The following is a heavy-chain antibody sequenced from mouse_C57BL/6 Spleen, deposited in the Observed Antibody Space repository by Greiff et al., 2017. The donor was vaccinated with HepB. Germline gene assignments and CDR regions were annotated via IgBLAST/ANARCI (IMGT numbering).Heavy chain of an antibody. CDR1: GFTFSSYA. D-gene: IGHD2-1*01. Sequence: EVHLVESGGGLVKPGGSLKLSCAASGFTFSSYAMSWVRQTPEKRLEWVATISDGGSYTYYPDNVKGRFTISRDNAKNNLYLQMSHLKSEDTAMYYCARDGNYGNFAYWGQGTLVTVSA. CDR3: ARDGNYGNFAY. CDR2: ISDGGSYT. V-gene: IGHV5-4*01. J-gene: IGHJ3*01.